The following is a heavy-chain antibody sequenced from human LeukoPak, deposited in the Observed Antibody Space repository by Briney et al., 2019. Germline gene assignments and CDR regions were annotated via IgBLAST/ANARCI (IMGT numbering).Heavy chain of an antibody. CDR1: GGSVSSWY. V-gene: IGHV4-59*02. CDR2: IYDSGNT. J-gene: IGHJ4*02. CDR3: ARETSLTGYASGLGFNY. Sequence: PSETLSLTCTVSGGSVSSWYWSWIRQPPGNGLAWLGYIYDSGNTNYNPSLKSRVTISIDTSKNQFSLRLTSVTAADTATYYCARETSLTGYASGLGFNYWGQGILVTVSS. D-gene: IGHD6-19*01.